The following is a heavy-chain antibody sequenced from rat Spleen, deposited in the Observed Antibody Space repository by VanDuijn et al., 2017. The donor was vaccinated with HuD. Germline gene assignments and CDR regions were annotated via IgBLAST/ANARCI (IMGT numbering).Heavy chain of an antibody. D-gene: IGHD1-12*02. CDR1: GFTFSNYG. Sequence: EVQLVESGGGLVQPGRSLKLSCAASGFTFSNYGMAWVRQAPTKGLEWVATISPSGGSTYYRDSVKGRFTISRDNAKSTLYLQMNSLRSEDTATYYCTRGYDGTYYYVNWFAYWGQGTLVTVSS. CDR2: ISPSGGST. V-gene: IGHV5-29*01. J-gene: IGHJ3*01. CDR3: TRGYDGTYYYVNWFAY.